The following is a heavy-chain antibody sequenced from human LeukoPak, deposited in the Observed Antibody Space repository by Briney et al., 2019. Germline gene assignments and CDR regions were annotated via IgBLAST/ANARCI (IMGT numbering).Heavy chain of an antibody. CDR1: GYTFTSYG. CDR2: ISAYNGNT. Sequence: ASVKVSCKASGYTFTSYGISWVRQAPGQGLEWMGWISAYNGNTNYAQKFQGGVTMTEDTSTDTAYMELSSLRSEDTAVYYCATPSPRGIDYWGQGTLVTVSS. J-gene: IGHJ4*02. CDR3: ATPSPRGIDY. V-gene: IGHV1-18*01. D-gene: IGHD5-12*01.